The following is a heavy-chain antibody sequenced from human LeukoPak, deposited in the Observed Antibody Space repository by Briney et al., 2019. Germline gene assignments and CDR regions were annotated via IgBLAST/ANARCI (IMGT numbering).Heavy chain of an antibody. J-gene: IGHJ4*02. Sequence: GSSVKVSCKASGGTFSSYAISWVRQTPGRGLEWMGGIIPIFGTANYAQKFQGRVTITADKSTSTAYMELSSLRSEDTAVCYCARGSSGWYYFDYWGQGTLVTVSS. D-gene: IGHD6-19*01. CDR2: IIPIFGTA. CDR1: GGTFSSYA. V-gene: IGHV1-69*06. CDR3: ARGSSGWYYFDY.